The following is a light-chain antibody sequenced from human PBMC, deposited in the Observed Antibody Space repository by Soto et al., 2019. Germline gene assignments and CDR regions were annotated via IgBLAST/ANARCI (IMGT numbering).Light chain of an antibody. CDR3: QQHNVWPPIT. V-gene: IGKV3-11*01. CDR1: QSIHTS. Sequence: VLTQSPSTLSLSPGERATLSCRASQSIHTSLAWYQQKPGQPPRLVVYDSTLRANGVPARFGGSRSGTEFTLTINNLEPDDFAVYYCQQHNVWPPITFGQGTRLEI. CDR2: DST. J-gene: IGKJ5*01.